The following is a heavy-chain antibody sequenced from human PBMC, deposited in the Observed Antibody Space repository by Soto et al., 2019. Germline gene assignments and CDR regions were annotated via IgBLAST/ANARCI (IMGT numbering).Heavy chain of an antibody. CDR3: ARTGVYSTRFDP. CDR2: IYYSGST. V-gene: IGHV4-39*01. J-gene: IGHJ5*02. Sequence: SETLSLTCTVSGGSISSSSYYWGWIRQPPGKGLEWIGSIYYSGSTYYNPSLKSRVTISVDTSKNQFSLKLSSVTAADTAVYYCARTGVYSTRFDPWGQGTLVTVSS. D-gene: IGHD1-26*01. CDR1: GGSISSSSYY.